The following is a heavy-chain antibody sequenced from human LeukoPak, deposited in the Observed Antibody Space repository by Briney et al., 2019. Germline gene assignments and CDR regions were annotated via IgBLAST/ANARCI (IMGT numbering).Heavy chain of an antibody. Sequence: GGSLRLSCVVSGFTFTSYGVHWVRQAPGKGLEWVAFIRHDGSYKDYADSVKGRFTISRDNSKNTLYLQMNSLRAEDTAVYYCARDRAAAARQPVDYWGQGTLVTVSS. D-gene: IGHD6-13*01. CDR3: ARDRAAAARQPVDY. CDR1: GFTFTSYG. V-gene: IGHV3-30*02. J-gene: IGHJ4*02. CDR2: IRHDGSYK.